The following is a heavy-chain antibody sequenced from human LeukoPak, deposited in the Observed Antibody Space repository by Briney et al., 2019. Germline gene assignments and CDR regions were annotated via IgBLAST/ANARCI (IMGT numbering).Heavy chain of an antibody. CDR2: IYYSGST. J-gene: IGHJ4*02. D-gene: IGHD6-13*01. Sequence: SETLSLTCTVSGGSISSYYWSWIRQPPGKGLEWIGYIYYSGSTNYNLSLKSRVTISVDTSKNQFSLKLSSVTAADTAVYYCAREPYSSSWVDYWGQGTLVTVSS. V-gene: IGHV4-59*01. CDR1: GGSISSYY. CDR3: AREPYSSSWVDY.